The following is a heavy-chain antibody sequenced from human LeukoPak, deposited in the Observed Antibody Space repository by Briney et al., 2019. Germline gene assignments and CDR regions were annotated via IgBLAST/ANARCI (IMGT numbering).Heavy chain of an antibody. J-gene: IGHJ4*02. Sequence: PGGSLRLSCAASGFTFSSYWMSWVRQAPGKGLEWVANIKQDGSEKYYVDSVKGRFTISRDNAKNSLYLQMNSLRAEDTAVYYCARGSSGWYLRVYFDYWGQGTLVTVSS. CDR1: GFTFSSYW. CDR3: ARGSSGWYLRVYFDY. V-gene: IGHV3-7*03. D-gene: IGHD6-19*01. CDR2: IKQDGSEK.